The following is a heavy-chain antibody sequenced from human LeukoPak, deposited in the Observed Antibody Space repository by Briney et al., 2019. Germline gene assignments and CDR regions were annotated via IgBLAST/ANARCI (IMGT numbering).Heavy chain of an antibody. CDR1: GFTFNTYA. D-gene: IGHD2-2*02. J-gene: IGHJ6*04. Sequence: PGGSLRLSCAASGFTFNTYAMSWVRQAPGKGLEWVSAITGSGATTYYADSVKGRFTISRDNSKNTLYLQMNSLRAEDTAVYYCARGGEYCSSTSCYRVAYVWGKGTTVTVSS. CDR2: ITGSGATT. CDR3: ARGGEYCSSTSCYRVAYV. V-gene: IGHV3-23*01.